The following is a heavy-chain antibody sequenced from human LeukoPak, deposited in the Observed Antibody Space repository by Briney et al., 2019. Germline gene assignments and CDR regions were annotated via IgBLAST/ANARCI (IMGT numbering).Heavy chain of an antibody. Sequence: GASVKVSCKASGYTFTTYDINWVRQAPGKGLEWMGGFDPEDGETIYAQKFQGRVTMTEDTSTDTAYMELSSLRSEDTAVYYCATGEAVAAIDYWGQGTLVTVSS. CDR3: ATGEAVAAIDY. CDR1: GYTFTTYD. V-gene: IGHV1-24*01. J-gene: IGHJ4*02. CDR2: FDPEDGET. D-gene: IGHD6-19*01.